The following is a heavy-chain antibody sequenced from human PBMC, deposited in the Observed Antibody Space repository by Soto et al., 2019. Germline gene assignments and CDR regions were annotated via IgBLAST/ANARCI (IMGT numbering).Heavy chain of an antibody. J-gene: IGHJ6*02. V-gene: IGHV5-51*01. CDR2: IYPGDSDT. CDR3: ARHRHYCSGLTCEGYYYYGMDV. CDR1: EYSFTSYW. Sequence: GESLKISCKGSEYSFTSYWIGWVRQMPGKGLEWMGMIYPGDSDTRYSPSFQGQVTISADKSITTAFLQWSSLKASDTAMYYCARHRHYCSGLTCEGYYYYGMDVWGQGTTVTVSS. D-gene: IGHD2-15*01.